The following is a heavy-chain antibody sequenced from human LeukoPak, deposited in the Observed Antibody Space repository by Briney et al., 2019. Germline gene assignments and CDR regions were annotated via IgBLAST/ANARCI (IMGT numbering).Heavy chain of an antibody. Sequence: PGRSLRLSCAASGFTFYDYAMPWVRHAPGKGLEWVSGISWNSGSIGYADSVKGRFTISRDNAKNSLYLQMNSLRAEDTALYYCAKDTYSNYVGYFDYWGQGTLVTVSS. CDR1: GFTFYDYA. CDR2: ISWNSGSI. V-gene: IGHV3-9*01. D-gene: IGHD4-4*01. J-gene: IGHJ4*02. CDR3: AKDTYSNYVGYFDY.